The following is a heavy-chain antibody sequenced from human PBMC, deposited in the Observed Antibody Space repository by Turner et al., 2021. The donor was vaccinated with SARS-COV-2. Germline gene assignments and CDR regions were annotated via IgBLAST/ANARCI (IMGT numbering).Heavy chain of an antibody. D-gene: IGHD3-9*01. Sequence: QVQPVQSGAGVRKPGSSVKVSCKSSRRTFTSYTISWVRQAPGQGPEWMGRIIPILGRANYAQKFQGRVTITADKSTSTAYMEVSSLRSEDTAVYYCATRVYDILTGLELGYFDYWGQGTLVTVSS. V-gene: IGHV1-69*02. CDR1: RRTFTSYT. CDR3: ATRVYDILTGLELGYFDY. J-gene: IGHJ4*02. CDR2: IIPILGRA.